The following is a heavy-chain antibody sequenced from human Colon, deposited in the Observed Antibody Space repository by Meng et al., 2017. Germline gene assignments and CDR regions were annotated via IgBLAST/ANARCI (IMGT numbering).Heavy chain of an antibody. CDR2: IKQDGTEK. CDR1: GFTFSKYW. J-gene: IGHJ4*02. Sequence: GELGGFGGGLGQPWGSLRLACKVSGFTFSKYWMSWVRQAPGKGLEWVGNIKQDGTEKNYVESVKGRFTISRDNAKNSLYLQINSLRAEDTAVYYCRGYRYWGQGTLVTVSS. V-gene: IGHV3-7*01. D-gene: IGHD3-16*02. CDR3: RGYRY.